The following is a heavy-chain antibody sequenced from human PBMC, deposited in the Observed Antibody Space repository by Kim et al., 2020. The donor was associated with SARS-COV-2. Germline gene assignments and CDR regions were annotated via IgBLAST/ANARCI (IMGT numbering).Heavy chain of an antibody. J-gene: IGHJ6*02. D-gene: IGHD3-22*01. CDR3: ARPHSSAYAYAMDV. Sequence: GGSLRLSCVDSEISISLNYMSWVRQAPGKGLEWVSVIYGGGTSYADSVTGRFTISRDNSKNMLYLQMNSLRAEDTAGYFCARPHSSAYAYAMDVWGQGTTVTVFS. CDR1: EISISLNY. V-gene: IGHV3-53*01. CDR2: IYGGGT.